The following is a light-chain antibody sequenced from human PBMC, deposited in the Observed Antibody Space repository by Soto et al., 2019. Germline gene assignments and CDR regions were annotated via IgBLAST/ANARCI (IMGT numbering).Light chain of an antibody. CDR3: QSYDNSLSGAWV. CDR1: YNL. V-gene: IGLV2-23*02. Sequence: QSALTQPASVSGSPGQSITISCSGTYNLVSWYQQHPGKAPKLMIFEVNKRPSGVSYRFSGSKSGTSASLAITGLQADDEADYYCQSYDNSLSGAWVFGGGTQLTVL. J-gene: IGLJ3*02. CDR2: EVN.